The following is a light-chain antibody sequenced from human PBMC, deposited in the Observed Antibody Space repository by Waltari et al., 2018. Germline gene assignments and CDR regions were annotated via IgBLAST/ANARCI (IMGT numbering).Light chain of an antibody. J-gene: IGKJ2*01. CDR2: AAS. Sequence: DIQMTQSPSSLSASVGDRVTITCRASQSISSYLNWYQQKPGKAPELLIYAASSSQSGCLSRFSGSGSVTDFTLTISSLQPEDFATYYCQQSYSTPRTFGQGTKLEI. CDR1: QSISSY. CDR3: QQSYSTPRT. V-gene: IGKV1-39*01.